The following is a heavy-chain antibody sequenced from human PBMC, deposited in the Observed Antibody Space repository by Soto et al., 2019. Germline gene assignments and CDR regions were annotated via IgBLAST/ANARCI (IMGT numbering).Heavy chain of an antibody. CDR2: ISYDGSNK. Sequence: PGGSLRLSCAASGFTFSSYAMHWVRQAPGKGLEWVAVISYDGSNKYYADSVKGRFTISRDNSKNTLYLQMNSLRAEDTAVYYCARDKYSRDPFDYWGQGTLVTVSS. CDR1: GFTFSSYA. J-gene: IGHJ4*02. V-gene: IGHV3-30-3*01. CDR3: ARDKYSRDPFDY. D-gene: IGHD5-18*01.